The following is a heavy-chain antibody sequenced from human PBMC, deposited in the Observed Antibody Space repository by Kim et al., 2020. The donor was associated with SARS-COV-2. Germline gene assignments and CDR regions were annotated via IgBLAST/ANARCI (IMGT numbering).Heavy chain of an antibody. CDR2: IYYSGST. CDR1: GGSISSSSYY. Sequence: SETLSLTCTVSGGSISSSSYYWGWIRQPPGKGLEWIGSIYYSGSTYYNPSLKSRVTISVDTSKNQFSLKLSSVTAADTAVYYCARTYDSSGSYLKSYYFVYWGHPTLVPVSS. D-gene: IGHD3-22*01. CDR3: ARTYDSSGSYLKSYYFVY. V-gene: IGHV4-39*01. J-gene: IGHJ4*01.